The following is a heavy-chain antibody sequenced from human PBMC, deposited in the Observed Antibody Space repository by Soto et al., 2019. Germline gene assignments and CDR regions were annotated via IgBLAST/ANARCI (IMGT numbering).Heavy chain of an antibody. CDR2: ISSYGSDT. D-gene: IGHD3-16*01. J-gene: IGHJ6*02. CDR3: ASNYAYAEGYYWYGIDV. CDR1: GFTFIRYW. Sequence: EVQLVESGGGLVLPGGSLRLSCAASGFTFIRYWMHWVRQAPGKGLVWVSRISSYGSDTHYADSVKGRSTISRDNAKNTLYLQMNSLRDDDTAVYYCASNYAYAEGYYWYGIDVWGQGTTVTVSS. V-gene: IGHV3-74*01.